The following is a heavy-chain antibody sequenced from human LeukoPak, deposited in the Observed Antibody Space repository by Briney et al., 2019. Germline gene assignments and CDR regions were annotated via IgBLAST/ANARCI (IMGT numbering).Heavy chain of an antibody. CDR1: GDSVSSNSAA. CDR2: TYYRSKWYN. J-gene: IGHJ5*02. V-gene: IGHV6-1*01. Sequence: SQTLSLTCAISGDSVSSNSAAWNWIRQSPSRGLEWLGRTYYRSKWYNEYAVSVKSRINVNPDTSKNQFSLQLNSVTPEDTAVYYCAREREPPGTNWNDGWGNWFDPWGQGTLVTVSS. CDR3: AREREPPGTNWNDGWGNWFDP. D-gene: IGHD1-1*01.